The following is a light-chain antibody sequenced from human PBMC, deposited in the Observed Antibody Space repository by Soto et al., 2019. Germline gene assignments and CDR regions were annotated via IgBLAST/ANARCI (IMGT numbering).Light chain of an antibody. CDR2: KAS. CDR1: QSISSW. V-gene: IGKV1-5*03. Sequence: DIQMTQSPSTLSASVGDRVTITCRASQSISSWLAWYQQEPGKAPKLLIYKASSLESGVPSRFSGSGSGTEFTLTISSLQPDDFATYYCQQYKSYSTFGQGRKVEIK. CDR3: QQYKSYST. J-gene: IGKJ1*01.